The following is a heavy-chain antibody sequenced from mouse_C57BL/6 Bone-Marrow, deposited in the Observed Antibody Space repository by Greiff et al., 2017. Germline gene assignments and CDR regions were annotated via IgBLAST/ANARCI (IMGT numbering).Heavy chain of an antibody. V-gene: IGHV2-6-1*01. D-gene: IGHD1-1*01. CDR2: IWSDGST. Sequence: VKLVESGPGLVAPSQSLSITCTVSGFSLTSYGVHWVRQPPGKGLEWLVVIWSDGSTTYNSAHKSRLSISKDNSKSQVFLKMNSLQTDDTAMYYCARQAGSSYPRYYAMDYWGQGTSVTVSA. CDR3: ARQAGSSYPRYYAMDY. J-gene: IGHJ4*01. CDR1: GFSLTSYG.